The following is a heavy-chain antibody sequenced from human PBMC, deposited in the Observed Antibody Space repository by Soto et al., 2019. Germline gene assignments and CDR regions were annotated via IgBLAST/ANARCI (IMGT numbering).Heavy chain of an antibody. D-gene: IGHD2-15*01. Sequence: QVQLVQSGAEVKKPGASVKVSCKASGYTFTSYAMHWVRQAPGQRLEWMGWINAGNGNTKYSQKFQGRVTITRDTSASTAYRELSSLRSEDTAVYYCASEYGSGGSCPLYYGMDVWGQGTTVTVSS. J-gene: IGHJ6*02. CDR1: GYTFTSYA. CDR3: ASEYGSGGSCPLYYGMDV. CDR2: INAGNGNT. V-gene: IGHV1-3*01.